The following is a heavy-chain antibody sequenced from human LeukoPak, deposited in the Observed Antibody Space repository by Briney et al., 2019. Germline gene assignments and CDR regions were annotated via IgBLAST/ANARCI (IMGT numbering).Heavy chain of an antibody. V-gene: IGHV3-23*01. CDR3: AKGGDIVVVPADHFDP. Sequence: GGSLRLSCAASGFTFSNFGMSWVRQAPGKGLEWVSVISGSGGSTYYADSVKGRFTISRDNSKNTLYLQMNSLRAEDTAVYYCAKGGDIVVVPADHFDPWGQGTLVTVSS. CDR2: ISGSGGST. CDR1: GFTFSNFG. D-gene: IGHD2-2*01. J-gene: IGHJ5*02.